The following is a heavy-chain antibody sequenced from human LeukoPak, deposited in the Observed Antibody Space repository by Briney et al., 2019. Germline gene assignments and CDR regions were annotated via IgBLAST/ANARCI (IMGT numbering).Heavy chain of an antibody. V-gene: IGHV1-24*01. CDR2: FDPEDAET. J-gene: IGHJ3*02. Sequence: ASVKVSCKVSGYTLTELSIHWVRQAPGKGLEWMGGFDPEDAETIYAQKFQGRVTMTEDTSTGTAYMELSSLRSEDTAVYYCATGVTHYAFDIWGQGTMVTVSS. CDR1: GYTLTELS. CDR3: ATGVTHYAFDI. D-gene: IGHD5-18*01.